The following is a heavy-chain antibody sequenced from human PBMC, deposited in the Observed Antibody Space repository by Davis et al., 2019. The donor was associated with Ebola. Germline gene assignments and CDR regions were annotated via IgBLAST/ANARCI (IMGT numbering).Heavy chain of an antibody. CDR3: ASNYYAMDV. CDR2: ISGRGGST. J-gene: IGHJ6*02. CDR1: GFIFSNYA. Sequence: PGGSLRLSCAASGFIFSNYAMSWVRQAPGKGLEWVSTISGRGGSTHYADSVKGRFTISRDNSKNTLYLQMNSLRAEDTAVYYCASNYYAMDVWGQGTTVTVSS. V-gene: IGHV3-23*01.